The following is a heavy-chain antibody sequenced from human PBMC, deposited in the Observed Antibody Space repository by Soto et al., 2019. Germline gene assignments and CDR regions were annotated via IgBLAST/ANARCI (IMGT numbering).Heavy chain of an antibody. V-gene: IGHV4-34*01. J-gene: IGHJ4*02. Sequence: SETLSLTCAVYGGSFSGYYWSWIRQPPGKGLEWIGEINHSGSTNYNPSLKSRVTISVDTSKNQFSLKLSSVTAVDTAVYYCARGKLSDYVWGSYRYNFDYWGQGTVVTVSS. CDR1: GGSFSGYY. CDR3: ARGKLSDYVWGSYRYNFDY. D-gene: IGHD3-16*02. CDR2: INHSGST.